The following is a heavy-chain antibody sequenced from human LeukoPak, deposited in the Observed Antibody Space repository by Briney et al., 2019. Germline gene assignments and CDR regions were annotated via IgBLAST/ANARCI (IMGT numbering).Heavy chain of an antibody. V-gene: IGHV4-59*11. CDR3: ARVKYSSSWYGAPYYYYYMDV. CDR2: IYYSGST. D-gene: IGHD6-13*01. J-gene: IGHJ6*03. Sequence: SETLSLTCTVSGGSISSHYWSWIRQSPGKGLEWIGYIYYSGSTNYNPSLKSRVTISVDTSKNQFSLKLSSVTAADTAVYYCARVKYSSSWYGAPYYYYYMDVWGKGTTVTISS. CDR1: GGSISSHY.